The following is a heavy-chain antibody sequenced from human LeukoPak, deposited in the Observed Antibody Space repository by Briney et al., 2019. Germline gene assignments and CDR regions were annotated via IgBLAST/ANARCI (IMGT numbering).Heavy chain of an antibody. CDR2: MNPNNGNT. Sequence: ASVKVSCKASGYTFTTYDINWVRQATGQGLEWMGWMNPNNGNTDYAQKFQGRVTMTRNTSITTAFMELNNLRSEDTAVYYCARGPPEHPQGYWGQGTPVTVSS. V-gene: IGHV1-8*01. CDR1: GYTFTTYD. CDR3: ARGPPEHPQGY. D-gene: IGHD1-14*01. J-gene: IGHJ4*02.